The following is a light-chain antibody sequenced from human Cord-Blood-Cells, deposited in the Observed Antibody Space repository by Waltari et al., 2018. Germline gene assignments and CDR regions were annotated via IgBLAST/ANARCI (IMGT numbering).Light chain of an antibody. Sequence: QSALTQPPYPSGSPGQSITISCTRTSSDVGRYNLVSWYQQHPGKAPKLMIYEGSKRPSGVSNRFSGSKSGNTASLTISGLQAEDEADYYCCSYAGSSTLVFGGGTKLTVL. CDR3: CSYAGSSTLV. V-gene: IGLV2-23*01. J-gene: IGLJ3*02. CDR2: EGS. CDR1: SSDVGRYNL.